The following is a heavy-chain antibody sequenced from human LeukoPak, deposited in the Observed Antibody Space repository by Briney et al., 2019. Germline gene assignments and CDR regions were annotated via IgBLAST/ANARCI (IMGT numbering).Heavy chain of an antibody. CDR1: GYSIRSGSY. CDR2: MFHSGDT. CDR3: AKVGAYGDYARHDY. V-gene: IGHV4-38-2*01. D-gene: IGHD4-17*01. J-gene: IGHJ4*02. Sequence: KPSETLSLTCDVSGYSIRSGSYWGRIRQPPGKGLEWIGCMFHSGDTYHNPSLKSRVTISADTSKNQFSLKLTSVTAADTAVYYCAKVGAYGDYARHDYWGQGTLVTVSS.